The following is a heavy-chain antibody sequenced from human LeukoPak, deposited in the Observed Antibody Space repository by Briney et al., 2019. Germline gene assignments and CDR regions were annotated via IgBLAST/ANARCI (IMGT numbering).Heavy chain of an antibody. CDR2: IRYDGSNK. CDR3: AKAVGGYCSSTSCYGIDY. CDR1: GFTFSSYG. D-gene: IGHD2-2*01. Sequence: GGSLRLSCAASGFTFSSYGMHWVRQAPGKGLEWVAFIRYDGSNKYYADSVKGRFTISRDNSKNTLYLQMNSLRAEDTAVYYCAKAVGGYCSSTSCYGIDYWGQGTLVTVSS. V-gene: IGHV3-30*02. J-gene: IGHJ4*02.